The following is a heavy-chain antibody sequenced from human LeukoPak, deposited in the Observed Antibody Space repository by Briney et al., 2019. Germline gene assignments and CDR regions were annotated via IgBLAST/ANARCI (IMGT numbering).Heavy chain of an antibody. CDR2: ISSSSTYI. CDR3: ARDRSPGNFDY. J-gene: IGHJ4*02. V-gene: IGHV3-21*01. CDR1: GFTFSSYS. Sequence: GGSLRLSCAASGFTFSSYSMNWVRQAPGKGLEWVSSISSSSTYINYADSVKGRFTISRDNAKNSLYLQMNSLRAEDTAVYYCARDRSPGNFDYWGQGTLVTVSS. D-gene: IGHD3-10*01.